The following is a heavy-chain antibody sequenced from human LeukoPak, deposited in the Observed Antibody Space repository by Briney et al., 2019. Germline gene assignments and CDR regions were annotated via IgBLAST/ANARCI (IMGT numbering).Heavy chain of an antibody. Sequence: SETLSLTCAVYGGSFSGYYWTWIRQPPGEGLEWIGEIDHSGSTNYNSSLKSRLTISMDTSKSQFSLKLSSVTAADTAVYYCATTGDSSGYYRYFDYWGQGTLVTVSS. CDR3: ATTGDSSGYYRYFDY. D-gene: IGHD3-22*01. CDR1: GGSFSGYY. V-gene: IGHV4-34*01. CDR2: IDHSGST. J-gene: IGHJ4*02.